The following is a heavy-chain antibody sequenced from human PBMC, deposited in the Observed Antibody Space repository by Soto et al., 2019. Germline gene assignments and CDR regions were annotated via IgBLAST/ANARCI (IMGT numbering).Heavy chain of an antibody. CDR1: GFTFTSSA. J-gene: IGHJ4*02. CDR2: IVVGSGNT. Sequence: SVKVSCKASGFTFTSSAVQWVLQARGQRLEWIGWIVVGSGNTNYAQKFQERVTITRDMSTSTAYMELSSLRSEDTAVYYCAAALGYSSGWPKYYFDYWGQGTLVTVSS. D-gene: IGHD6-19*01. V-gene: IGHV1-58*01. CDR3: AAALGYSSGWPKYYFDY.